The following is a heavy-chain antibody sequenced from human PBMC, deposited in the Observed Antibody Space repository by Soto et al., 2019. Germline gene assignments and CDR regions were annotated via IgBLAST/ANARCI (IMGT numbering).Heavy chain of an antibody. V-gene: IGHV1-2*04. D-gene: IGHD5-12*01. CDR1: GYTFIGYY. J-gene: IGHJ4*02. CDR3: ARSGGGYDLGDY. CDR2: INPNSGGA. Sequence: QVQLVQSGAEVKKPGASVKVSCKASGYTFIGYYIHWVRQAQGQGLEWMGWINPNSGGAKYSQKFQAWVTMTSDTSISTAYMELSRLKSDDTAVYYCARSGGGYDLGDYWGQGTLVTVSS.